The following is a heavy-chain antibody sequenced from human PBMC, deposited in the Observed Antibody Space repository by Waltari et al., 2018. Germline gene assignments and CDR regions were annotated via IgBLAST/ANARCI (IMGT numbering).Heavy chain of an antibody. CDR1: GVSFSGDT. Sequence: QVQLQQWGAGLLKPSETLSLTCDVYGVSFSGDTWIWVRQSPGKGLEWIGEISHYGSPKYNPSLKSRVTISLHTSKNQFSLNLTSVTAADTAVYYCARHLGGSRGMDVWGKGTTVTVSS. D-gene: IGHD1-26*01. CDR3: ARHLGGSRGMDV. CDR2: ISHYGSP. V-gene: IGHV4-34*01. J-gene: IGHJ6*04.